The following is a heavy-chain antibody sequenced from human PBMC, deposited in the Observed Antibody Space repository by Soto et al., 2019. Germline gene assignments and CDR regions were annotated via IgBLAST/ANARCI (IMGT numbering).Heavy chain of an antibody. Sequence: QLQLQESGSGLVKPSQTLSLTCAVSGGCISSGGYSWSWIRQPPGKGLEWIGYIYHSGSTYYNPSLKSRVAISVDRSKNQFSLKLSSVTAADTAVYYCARSQTAGRGGFDYWGQGTLVTVSS. D-gene: IGHD2-21*02. CDR3: ARSQTAGRGGFDY. CDR1: GGCISSGGYS. J-gene: IGHJ4*02. V-gene: IGHV4-30-2*01. CDR2: IYHSGST.